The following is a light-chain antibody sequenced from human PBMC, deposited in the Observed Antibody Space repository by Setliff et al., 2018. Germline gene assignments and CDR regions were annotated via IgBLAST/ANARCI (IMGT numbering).Light chain of an antibody. Sequence: QSVLTQPASVSGSPGQSITISCSGTSSDAGAYDYVSWYQKHPDKAPKLIIYDVNKRPSGVSNRFSGSKSVNTASLTISGLQAGDEGDYYCYSYAGGDTYAIFGGGTKVTVL. V-gene: IGLV2-23*02. CDR2: DVN. CDR3: YSYAGGDTYAI. J-gene: IGLJ2*01. CDR1: SSDAGAYDY.